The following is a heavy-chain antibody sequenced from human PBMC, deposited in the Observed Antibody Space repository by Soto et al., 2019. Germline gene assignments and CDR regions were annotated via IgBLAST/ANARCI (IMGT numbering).Heavy chain of an antibody. CDR3: ARTQRFSRTGIRDY. J-gene: IGHJ4*02. CDR1: GGSFSGYY. D-gene: IGHD3-16*01. V-gene: IGHV4-34*01. Sequence: PSETLSLTCAVYGGSFSGYYWGWIRQPPGKGLEWIGEINHSGSTNYNPSLKSRVTISVDTSKNQFSLKLSSVTAADTAVYYCARTQRFSRTGIRDYWGQGTLVTVSS. CDR2: INHSGST.